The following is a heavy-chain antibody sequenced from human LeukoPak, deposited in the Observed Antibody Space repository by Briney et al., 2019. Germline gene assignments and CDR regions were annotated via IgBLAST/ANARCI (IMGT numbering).Heavy chain of an antibody. CDR1: GGSISSYY. D-gene: IGHD3-22*01. Sequence: SETLSLTCTVSGGSISSYYWSWIRQPPGKGLEWIGYIYYSGSTNYNPSLKSRVTISVDTSKNQFSLKLSSVTAADTAVYYCARGTKLYYYDSSGYYGYYYYMDVWGKGTTVTVSS. V-gene: IGHV4-59*01. J-gene: IGHJ6*03. CDR2: IYYSGST. CDR3: ARGTKLYYYDSSGYYGYYYYMDV.